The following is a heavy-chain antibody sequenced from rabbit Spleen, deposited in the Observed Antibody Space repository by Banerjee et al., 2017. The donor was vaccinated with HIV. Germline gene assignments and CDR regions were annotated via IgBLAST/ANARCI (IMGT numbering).Heavy chain of an antibody. J-gene: IGHJ4*01. CDR3: ARGVSAGYDDYGYVPYYFYL. CDR2: IDAGSSTFT. V-gene: IGHV1S45*01. D-gene: IGHD6-1*01. CDR1: GFDFSSYY. Sequence: QEQLKESGGGLVQPGGSLKLSCKASGFDFSSYYMCWVRQAPGKGLEWIACIDAGSSTFTYFATWVNGRFTISKTSSTTVTLQMTRLTAADTATYFCARGVSAGYDDYGYVPYYFYLWGPGTLVTVS.